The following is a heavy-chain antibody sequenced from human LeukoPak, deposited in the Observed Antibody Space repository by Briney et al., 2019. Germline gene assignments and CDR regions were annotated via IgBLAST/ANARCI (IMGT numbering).Heavy chain of an antibody. D-gene: IGHD2-15*01. CDR2: IKEDGSEK. CDR1: GFTFSNYW. V-gene: IGHV3-7*01. CDR3: ASGRLLGY. Sequence: GGSLRHSCAASGFTFSNYWMSWVRQAPGKGLEWVANIKEDGSEKYYVDSVKGRFTISRDNARNSLYLQMNSLRAEDTAVYYCASGRLLGYWGQGTLVTVSS. J-gene: IGHJ4*02.